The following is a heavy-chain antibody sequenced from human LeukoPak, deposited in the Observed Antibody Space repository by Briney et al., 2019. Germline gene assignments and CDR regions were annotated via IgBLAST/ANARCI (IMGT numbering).Heavy chain of an antibody. CDR2: INSDVRST. CDR1: GFSVSNNY. CDR3: LKDADY. Sequence: GGSLRLSCAASGFSVSNNYMSWVRQAPGKGLEWVSVINSDVRSTWYADSVKGRFTISRDNAKNTVYLQMDSLRAEDTAVYYCLKDADYWGHGTRVTVSS. V-gene: IGHV3-74*01. J-gene: IGHJ4*01.